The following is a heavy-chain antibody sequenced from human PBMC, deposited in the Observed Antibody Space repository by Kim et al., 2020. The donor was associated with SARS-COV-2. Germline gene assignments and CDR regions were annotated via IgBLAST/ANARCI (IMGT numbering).Heavy chain of an antibody. V-gene: IGHV3-74*01. J-gene: IGHJ1*01. Sequence: GGSLRLSCAASGFSVRNYWMHWVRQRPGEGLDWVARVNEDGRTTTHAGSVKVRFTISKESAKNTLFLHMNRLRAADTAVYFCSRDTFGSEDRWGQGTPVT. CDR1: GFSVRNYW. D-gene: IGHD3-10*01. CDR3: SRDTFGSEDR. CDR2: VNEDGRTT.